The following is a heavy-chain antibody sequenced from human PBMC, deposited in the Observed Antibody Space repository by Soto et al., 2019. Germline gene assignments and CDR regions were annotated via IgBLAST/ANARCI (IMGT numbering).Heavy chain of an antibody. CDR2: IYCSGST. D-gene: IGHD2-15*01. CDR3: ARSYCRGGDCSPGWFDP. V-gene: IGHV4-59*01. J-gene: IGHJ5*02. Sequence: QVQLQESGPGLVKPSETLSLTCTVPGGSISSYYWTWIRQPPGKGLEWIGYIYCSGSTYYNPSLKIRVTRSVDTSKNQGSLKVTSVTAADTAIDYWARSYCRGGDCSPGWFDPWGQGTLVTVSS. CDR1: GGSISSYY.